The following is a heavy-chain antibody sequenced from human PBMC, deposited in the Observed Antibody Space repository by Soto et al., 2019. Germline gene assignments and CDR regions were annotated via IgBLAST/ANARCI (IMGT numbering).Heavy chain of an antibody. CDR2: VYHSGST. Sequence: QVQLQESGPGLVKPSGTLSLTCAVSGGSISSSNWWSWVRQPPGKGLEWIGEVYHSGSTTYNPSLKSRVTITVDKSKNQFSLKLSSVTAADTAVYYCASVGYCSSTRCYGGYYFDYWGQGTLVTVSS. V-gene: IGHV4-4*02. CDR3: ASVGYCSSTRCYGGYYFDY. D-gene: IGHD2-2*01. J-gene: IGHJ4*02. CDR1: GGSISSSNW.